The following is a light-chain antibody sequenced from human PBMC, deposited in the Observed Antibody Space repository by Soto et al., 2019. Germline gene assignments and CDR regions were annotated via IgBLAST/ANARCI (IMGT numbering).Light chain of an antibody. J-gene: IGKJ1*01. CDR3: QQYNSYSPWT. Sequence: DIQMTQSPSTLSASVGDRVTITCRASQSISSWLAWYQQKPGKAPKLLIYDASSFESGVPSRFSGSGSGTEFTLTISSLQPDDFATYYCQQYNSYSPWTFGQGTKV. V-gene: IGKV1-5*01. CDR2: DAS. CDR1: QSISSW.